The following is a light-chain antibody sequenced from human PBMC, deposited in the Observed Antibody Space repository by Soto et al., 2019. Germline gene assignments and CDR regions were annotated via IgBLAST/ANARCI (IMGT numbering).Light chain of an antibody. CDR2: EVS. Sequence: QSLLAQPASVSWSPGHSITISYTGTSSEVGGYNYFCWFQQHPGKPPNLMIYEVSNQPSGVSNRFSGSKSGNTASLTISGLQAEDEADYYCSSYTSSSTPDVFGTGTKVTV. V-gene: IGLV2-14*01. CDR1: SSEVGGYNY. J-gene: IGLJ1*01. CDR3: SSYTSSSTPDV.